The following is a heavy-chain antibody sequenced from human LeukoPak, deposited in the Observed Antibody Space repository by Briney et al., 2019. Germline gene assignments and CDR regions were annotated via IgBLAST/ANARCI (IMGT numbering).Heavy chain of an antibody. J-gene: IGHJ4*02. D-gene: IGHD3-10*01. Sequence: GGSLRLSCAASGITFNSYAMHWVRQAPGKGLECVAVISHDGSNRYYGDSVKGRFTISRDNSKNTLFLQMDSLRAEDTAVYYCASGYTYYYGSGSYHWGQGTLVTVSS. CDR2: ISHDGSNR. V-gene: IGHV3-30*04. CDR3: ASGYTYYYGSGSYH. CDR1: GITFNSYA.